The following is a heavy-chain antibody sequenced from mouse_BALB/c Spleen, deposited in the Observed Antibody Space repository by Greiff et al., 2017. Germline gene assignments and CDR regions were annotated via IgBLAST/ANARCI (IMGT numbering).Heavy chain of an antibody. CDR2: ISSGGSYT. CDR3: ERQGGNPIAY. Sequence: EVQRVESGGGLVKPGGSLKLSCAASGFTFSSYAMSWVRQTPEKRLEWVATISSGGSYTYYPESVKGRFTISRDNAKNTLYMQMSSLRSEDTAMYYSERQGGNPIAYWGQGTLVTVSA. J-gene: IGHJ3*01. V-gene: IGHV5-9-3*01. CDR1: GFTFSSYA. D-gene: IGHD1-1*02.